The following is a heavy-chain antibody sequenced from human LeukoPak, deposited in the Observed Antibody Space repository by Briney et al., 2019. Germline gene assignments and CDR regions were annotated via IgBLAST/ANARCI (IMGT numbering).Heavy chain of an antibody. D-gene: IGHD3-10*01. CDR1: GFTFSSYA. CDR2: ISSSSTYI. V-gene: IGHV3-21*01. Sequence: GGSLRLSCAASGFTFSSYAMSWVRQAPGKGLEWVSSISSSSTYIYYADSVKGRFTISRDNAKNSLYLQMNSLRVEDTAVYYCARAEGSGSSFDYWGQGTLVTVSS. CDR3: ARAEGSGSSFDY. J-gene: IGHJ4*02.